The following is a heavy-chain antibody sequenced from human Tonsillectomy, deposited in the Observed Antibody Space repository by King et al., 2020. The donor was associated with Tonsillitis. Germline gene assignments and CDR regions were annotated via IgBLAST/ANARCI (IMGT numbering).Heavy chain of an antibody. J-gene: IGHJ4*02. CDR1: RGSISSGGYY. CDR3: ARDRLWGSYRYTDCFDY. CDR2: IFYSGNT. Sequence: VQLQESGPGLVKPSQTLSLTCTVSRGSISSGGYYWSWIRQPPGKGLGWIGYIFYSGNTYYNPSPKSRVSISVDTSKTQLSLRLSPVTAADTAVYYCARDRLWGSYRYTDCFDYWGQGTLVTVSS. D-gene: IGHD3-16*02. V-gene: IGHV4-31*03.